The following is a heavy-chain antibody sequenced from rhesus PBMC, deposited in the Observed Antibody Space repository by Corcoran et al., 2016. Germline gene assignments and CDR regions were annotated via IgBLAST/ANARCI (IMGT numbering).Heavy chain of an antibody. D-gene: IGHD6-25*01. V-gene: IGHV4-93*01. CDR1: GDSISSSNW. J-gene: IGHJ4*01. Sequence: QVQLQESGPAVVKPSETLSLTCAVSGDSISSSNWWSWIRQSPGKGLEWIGGIYGSGGSTEYNPSLKSRVTISKDTSKNQFSMKLSSVTAADTAVYYCARDWYSGSWSPYYFDYWGQGVLVTVSS. CDR3: ARDWYSGSWSPYYFDY. CDR2: IYGSGGST.